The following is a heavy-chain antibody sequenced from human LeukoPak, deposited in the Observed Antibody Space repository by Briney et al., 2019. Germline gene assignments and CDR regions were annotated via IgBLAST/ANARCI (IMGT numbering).Heavy chain of an antibody. J-gene: IGHJ4*02. D-gene: IGHD3-10*01. CDR3: ARVSYYGSGSFYPFDY. CDR2: IYYSGSA. Sequence: SETLSLTCTVSGGSVSSGSYYWSWIRQPPGKGLEWVGYIYYSGSANYNPSLKSRFTLSVDTSKNQFSLKLSSVTAADTAGYYCARVSYYGSGSFYPFDYWGQGTLVTVSS. V-gene: IGHV4-61*01. CDR1: GGSVSSGSYY.